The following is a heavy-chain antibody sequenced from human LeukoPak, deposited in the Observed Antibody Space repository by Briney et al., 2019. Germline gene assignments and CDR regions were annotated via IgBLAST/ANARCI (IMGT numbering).Heavy chain of an antibody. Sequence: GGSLRLSCTVSGFTISSNSMSWVRQAPGKGLEWVSFIYSDNTHYSDSVKGRFTISRDNSKNTLYLQMNSLRAEDTAIYYCAKVDIDYWGQGTLVTVSS. CDR1: GFTISSNS. CDR2: IYSDNT. V-gene: IGHV3-53*01. J-gene: IGHJ4*02. CDR3: AKVDIDY. D-gene: IGHD2-2*03.